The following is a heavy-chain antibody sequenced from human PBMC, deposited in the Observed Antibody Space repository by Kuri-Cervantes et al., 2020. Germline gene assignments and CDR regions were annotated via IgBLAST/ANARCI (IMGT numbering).Heavy chain of an antibody. Sequence: ASVKVSCKASGYTFTSYAMHWVRQAPGQRLEWMGWINAGNGNTKYSQKFQGRVTITRDTSASTAYMELSSLRSEDTAVYYCARESIGYYYDSSGHVLDVWGKGTTVTVSS. CDR1: GYTFTSYA. CDR3: ARESIGYYYDSSGHVLDV. J-gene: IGHJ6*04. D-gene: IGHD3-22*01. V-gene: IGHV1-3*01. CDR2: INAGNGNT.